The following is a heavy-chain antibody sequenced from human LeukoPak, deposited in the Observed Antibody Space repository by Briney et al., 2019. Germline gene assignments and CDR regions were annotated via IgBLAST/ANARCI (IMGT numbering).Heavy chain of an antibody. CDR3: AAAAGTMVRGVIITSHWFDP. CDR2: IVVGSGNT. V-gene: IGHV1-58*01. Sequence: ASVKVSCKASGFTFTSSAVQWVRQARGQRLEWIGWIVVGSGNTNYAQKFQERVTITRDMSTSTAYMELSSLRSEDTAVYYCAAAAGTMVRGVIITSHWFDPWGQGTLVAGSS. J-gene: IGHJ5*02. D-gene: IGHD3-10*01. CDR1: GFTFTSSA.